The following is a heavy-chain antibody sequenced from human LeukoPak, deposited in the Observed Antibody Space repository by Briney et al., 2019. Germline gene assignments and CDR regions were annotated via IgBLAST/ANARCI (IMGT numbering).Heavy chain of an antibody. CDR2: IYTSGNT. Sequence: SETLSLTCTVSGGSISNYHWSWIRQPAGKGLEWIGRIYTSGNTNYNPSLRSRVTMSLDTSKNQFSLKLSSVTAADTAVYYCAREGSATYGPYYFNYWGQGTLVTVSS. D-gene: IGHD4-17*01. CDR3: AREGSATYGPYYFNY. J-gene: IGHJ4*02. CDR1: GGSISNYH. V-gene: IGHV4-4*07.